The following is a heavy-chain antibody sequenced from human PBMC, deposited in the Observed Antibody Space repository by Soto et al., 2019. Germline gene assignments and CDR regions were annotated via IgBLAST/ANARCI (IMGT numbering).Heavy chain of an antibody. V-gene: IGHV3-21*01. CDR2: ISSSSSYI. J-gene: IGHJ3*02. CDR3: ASSRDGMIGDAFDI. D-gene: IGHD3-22*01. CDR1: GFTFSSYS. Sequence: PVGSLRLSCAASGFTFSSYSMNWVRQAPGKGLEWVSSISSSSSYIYYADSVKGRFTISRDNAKNSLYLQMNSLRAEDAAVYYCASSRDGMIGDAFDIWGQGTMVTVSS.